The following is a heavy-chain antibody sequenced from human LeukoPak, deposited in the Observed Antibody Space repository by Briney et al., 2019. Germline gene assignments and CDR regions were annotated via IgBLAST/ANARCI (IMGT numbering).Heavy chain of an antibody. V-gene: IGHV1-18*01. J-gene: IGHJ5*02. Sequence: ASVEVFCRASGYTFTSYGISWVRQAPGQGLEWMGWISAYNGKTIYAQKLQGRVTMTTESTTSKADMELRSLRSDDTAVYYGAREGQGDDDFHNWFDPWGQGTLATVSS. D-gene: IGHD3-3*01. CDR1: GYTFTSYG. CDR2: ISAYNGKT. CDR3: AREGQGDDDFHNWFDP.